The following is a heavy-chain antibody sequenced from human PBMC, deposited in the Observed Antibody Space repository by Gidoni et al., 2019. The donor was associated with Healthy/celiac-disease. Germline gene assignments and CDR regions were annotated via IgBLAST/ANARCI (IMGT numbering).Heavy chain of an antibody. Sequence: QLQLQASGPGLVKPSETLSLTCTVSGGSISSSSYYWGWIRQPPGKGLEWIGSIYYSGSTYYNPSLKSRVTISVDTSKNQFSLKLSSVTAADTAVYYCARTQIGGTFDYWGQGTLVTVSS. V-gene: IGHV4-39*01. D-gene: IGHD3-10*01. J-gene: IGHJ4*02. CDR3: ARTQIGGTFDY. CDR1: GGSISSSSYY. CDR2: IYYSGST.